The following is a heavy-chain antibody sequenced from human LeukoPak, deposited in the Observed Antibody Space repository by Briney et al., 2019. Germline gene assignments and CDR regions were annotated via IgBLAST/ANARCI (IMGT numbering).Heavy chain of an antibody. CDR1: GYTLTELS. Sequence: WASVKVSCKVSGYTLTELSMHWVRQAPGKGLEWMGGFDPEDGETIYAQKFQGRVTITADKSTSTAYMELSSPRSEDTAVYYCAREVIHDSSGYYGYWGQGTLVTVSS. V-gene: IGHV1-24*01. D-gene: IGHD3-22*01. CDR3: AREVIHDSSGYYGY. J-gene: IGHJ4*02. CDR2: FDPEDGET.